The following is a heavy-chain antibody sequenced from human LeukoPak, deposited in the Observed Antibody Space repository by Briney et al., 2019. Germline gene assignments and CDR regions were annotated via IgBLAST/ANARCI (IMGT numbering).Heavy chain of an antibody. CDR3: VREPRGYSYGYY. D-gene: IGHD5-18*01. V-gene: IGHV3-66*01. CDR1: GFTVSSNY. CDR2: IYSGGST. Sequence: GGSLRLSCAASGFTVSSNYMSWVRQAPGKGLEWVSVIYSGGSTYYADSVKGRFTISRDNSKNTLYLQMNSLRAEDTAVYYCVREPRGYSYGYYWGQGTLVTVSS. J-gene: IGHJ4*02.